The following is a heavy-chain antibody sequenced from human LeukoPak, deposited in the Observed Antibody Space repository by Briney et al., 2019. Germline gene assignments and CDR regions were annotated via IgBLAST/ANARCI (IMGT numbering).Heavy chain of an antibody. J-gene: IGHJ4*02. Sequence: GGSLRLSCAASGSTFSSYAMSWVRQAPGKGLEWVSAISGSGGSTYYADSVKGRFTISRDNSKNTLYLQMNSLRAEDTAVYYCASGTDPYYYDSSGYCGFDYWGQGTLVTISS. CDR3: ASGTDPYYYDSSGYCGFDY. V-gene: IGHV3-23*01. CDR2: ISGSGGST. CDR1: GSTFSSYA. D-gene: IGHD3-22*01.